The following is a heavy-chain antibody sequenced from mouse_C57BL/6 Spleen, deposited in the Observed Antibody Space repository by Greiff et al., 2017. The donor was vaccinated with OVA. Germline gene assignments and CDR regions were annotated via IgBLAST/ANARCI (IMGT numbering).Heavy chain of an antibody. V-gene: IGHV10-1*01. D-gene: IGHD2-4*01. CDR3: VRQGDYDYDEAWFAY. CDR1: GFSFNTYA. CDR2: IRSKSNNYAT. Sequence: EVQLQESGGGLVQPKGSLKLSCAASGFSFNTYAMNWVRQAPGKGLEWVARIRSKSNNYATYYADSVKDRFTISRDDSESMLYLQMNNLKTEDTAMYYCVRQGDYDYDEAWFAYWGQGTLVTVSA. J-gene: IGHJ3*01.